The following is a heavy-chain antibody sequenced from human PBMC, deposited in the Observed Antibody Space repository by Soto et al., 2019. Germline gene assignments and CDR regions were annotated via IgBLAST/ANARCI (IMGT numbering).Heavy chain of an antibody. CDR3: ARDGSGRTAFDI. J-gene: IGHJ3*02. CDR1: GGSISSGGYY. Sequence: QVQLQESGPGLVKPSQTLSLTCTVSGGSISSGGYYWSWIRQHPGKGLEWIGYIYYSWSTYYNPSLKSRVTISVDTSKNQFSLKLSSVTAADTAVYYCARDGSGRTAFDIWGQGTMVTVSS. CDR2: IYYSWST. V-gene: IGHV4-31*03. D-gene: IGHD6-19*01.